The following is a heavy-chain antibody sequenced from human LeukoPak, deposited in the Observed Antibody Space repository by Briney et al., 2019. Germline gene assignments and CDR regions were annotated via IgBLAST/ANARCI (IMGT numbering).Heavy chain of an antibody. V-gene: IGHV3-7*01. CDR2: IKQDGSEK. CDR1: GFTFSSYE. Sequence: GGSLRLSCAASGFTFSSYEMNWVRQAPGKGLEWVANIKQDGSEKYYVDSVKGQFTISRDNAKNSLSLQMNSLRAEDTAVYYCARGGKLTMLRGVNDYWGQGTLVTVSS. D-gene: IGHD3-10*01. CDR3: ARGGKLTMLRGVNDY. J-gene: IGHJ4*02.